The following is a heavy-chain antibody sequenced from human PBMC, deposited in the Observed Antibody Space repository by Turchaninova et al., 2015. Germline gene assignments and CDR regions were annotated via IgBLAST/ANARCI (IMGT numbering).Heavy chain of an antibody. V-gene: IGHV3-21*06. J-gene: IGHJ4*02. Sequence: EVQLVESGGGLVKPGGSLRLSCAASGFTLSNYNMNWVRQAPGKGLEWVSSLSMSSTYIYYADSVRGRITVSRDNAKSSRNLQMDRLTAEDTAIYYCVRDVGKYSSDSNCEWDYWGQGTLVTVSS. CDR1: GFTLSNYN. CDR3: VRDVGKYSSDSNCEWDY. CDR2: LSMSSTYI. D-gene: IGHD4-11*01.